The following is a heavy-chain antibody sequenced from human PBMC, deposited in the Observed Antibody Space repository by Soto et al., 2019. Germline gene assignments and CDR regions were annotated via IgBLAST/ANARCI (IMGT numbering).Heavy chain of an antibody. D-gene: IGHD4-4*01. CDR2: MNPNSGNT. J-gene: IGHJ1*01. V-gene: IGHV1-8*01. CDR3: ARGYSKRGYFQY. Sequence: QVQLVQSVAEVKKPGASVKVSCKTSGYTFTNYDINWVRQASGQGLEWMGWMNPNSGNTGYAQKFQGRVTMTRDTSISTAYMELSSLTSEDTAVYYCARGYSKRGYFQYWGQGSLVSVSS. CDR1: GYTFTNYD.